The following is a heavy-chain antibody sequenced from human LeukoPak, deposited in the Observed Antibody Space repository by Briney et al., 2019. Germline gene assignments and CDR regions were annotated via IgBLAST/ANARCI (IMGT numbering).Heavy chain of an antibody. CDR2: ISWNSGFI. V-gene: IGHV3-9*03. J-gene: IGHJ4*02. CDR3: ARDVDSYGRTYYFDY. Sequence: PGRSLRLSCATSGFTFDDYAMHWVRQAPGKGLEWVSTISWNSGFINYADSVRGRFTISRDNAKNSLYLQMNSLRPEDMTLYYCARDVDSYGRTYYFDYWGQGTLVTVSS. CDR1: GFTFDDYA. D-gene: IGHD5-18*01.